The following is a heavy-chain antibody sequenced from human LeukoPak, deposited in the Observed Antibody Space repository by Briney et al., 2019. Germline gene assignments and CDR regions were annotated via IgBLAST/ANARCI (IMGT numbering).Heavy chain of an antibody. Sequence: SETLSLTCNVSGGPIISFFWSWIRNTPGKGLEWIGYIHYSGATRYNPSLQDRLTISVDTSKNQFSLDLTSVTAADTAVYYCARSRGGYGDYGNWFDPWGQGTLVSVSS. J-gene: IGHJ5*02. V-gene: IGHV4-59*01. CDR3: ARSRGGYGDYGNWFDP. CDR2: IHYSGAT. CDR1: GGPIISFF. D-gene: IGHD4-17*01.